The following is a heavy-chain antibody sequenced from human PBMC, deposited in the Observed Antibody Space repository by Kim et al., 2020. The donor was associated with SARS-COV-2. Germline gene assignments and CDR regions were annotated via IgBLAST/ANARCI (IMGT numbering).Heavy chain of an antibody. Sequence: GGSLRLSCAASGFTFSSYAMSWVRQAPGKGLEWVSAISGSGGSTYYADSVKGRFTISRDNSKNTLYLQMNSLRAEDTAVYYCAKHASGSDILTGYYNYWGQGTLVTVSS. D-gene: IGHD3-9*01. J-gene: IGHJ4*02. CDR2: ISGSGGST. CDR1: GFTFSSYA. CDR3: AKHASGSDILTGYYNY. V-gene: IGHV3-23*01.